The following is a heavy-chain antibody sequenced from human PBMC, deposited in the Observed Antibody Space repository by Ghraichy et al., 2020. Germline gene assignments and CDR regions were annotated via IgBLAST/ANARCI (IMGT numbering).Heavy chain of an antibody. CDR2: ISSSSSYI. CDR3: ARAKYLYSSWFPFDY. Sequence: GESLRLSCAASGFTFSSYSMNWVRQAPGKGLEWVSSISSSSSYIYYADSVKGRFTISRDNAKNSLYLQMNSLRAEDTAVYYCARAKYLYSSWFPFDYWGQGTLVTVSS. V-gene: IGHV3-21*01. J-gene: IGHJ4*02. CDR1: GFTFSSYS. D-gene: IGHD6-13*01.